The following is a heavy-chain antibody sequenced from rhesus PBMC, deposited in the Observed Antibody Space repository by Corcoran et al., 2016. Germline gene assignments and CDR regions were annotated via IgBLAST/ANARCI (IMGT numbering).Heavy chain of an antibody. Sequence: QVQLQEAGPGLVKPSETLSLTCAVSGGSVSSTSWSWIRQSPGKGLEVSGRIYGSGGGADYNPSLKSRVTLSTETSKNQFSLRLTSVTAADTALYFCATLVGVPGSLDVWGRGVLVTVSS. V-gene: IGHV4-160*01. CDR2: IYGSGGGA. J-gene: IGHJ5-2*02. CDR1: GGSVSSTS. D-gene: IGHD2-39*01. CDR3: ATLVGVPGSLDV.